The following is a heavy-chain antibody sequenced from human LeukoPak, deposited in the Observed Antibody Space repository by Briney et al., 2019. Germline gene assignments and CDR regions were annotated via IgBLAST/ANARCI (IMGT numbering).Heavy chain of an antibody. CDR1: GYSISSGYS. CDR3: ATNYTAVSAFDS. J-gene: IGHJ4*02. CDR2: IYHSGST. Sequence: SETLSLTCAVSGYSISSGYSWGWIRQPPGKGLEWIGYIYHSGSTYYNPSLKSRVTISVDTSKNQFSLNLYSVTAADTAIYYCATNYTAVSAFDSWGQGTLVTVSS. D-gene: IGHD6-19*01. V-gene: IGHV4-38-2*01.